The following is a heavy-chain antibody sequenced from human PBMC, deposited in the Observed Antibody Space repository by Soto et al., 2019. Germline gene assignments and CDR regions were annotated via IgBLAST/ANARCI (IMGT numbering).Heavy chain of an antibody. CDR2: ISYDGSNK. D-gene: IGHD6-13*01. CDR1: GFTFSSYG. V-gene: IGHV3-30*18. CDR3: AKDCLGIAAAGVDDYYYGMDV. J-gene: IGHJ6*02. Sequence: GGSLRLSCAASGFTFSSYGMHWVRQAPGKGLEWVAVISYDGSNKYYADSVKGRFTISRDKSKNTLYLQMNSLRAEDTAVYYCAKDCLGIAAAGVDDYYYGMDVSGQGTTVTVSS.